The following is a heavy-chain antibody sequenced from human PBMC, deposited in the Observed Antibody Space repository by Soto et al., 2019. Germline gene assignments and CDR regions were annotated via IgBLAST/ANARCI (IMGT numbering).Heavy chain of an antibody. J-gene: IGHJ4*02. CDR3: ARDQLGPIWQCWTNSELPPDY. CDR1: GYTFTSYG. Sequence: QVQLVQSGAEVKKPGASVKVSCKASGYTFTSYGISWVRQAPGQGLEWMGWISAYNGNTNYAQKLQGRVTMTTDTSTSTAYMELRSLRSDDTAVYYCARDQLGPIWQCWTNSELPPDYWGQGTLATVSS. D-gene: IGHD1-1*01. V-gene: IGHV1-18*01. CDR2: ISAYNGNT.